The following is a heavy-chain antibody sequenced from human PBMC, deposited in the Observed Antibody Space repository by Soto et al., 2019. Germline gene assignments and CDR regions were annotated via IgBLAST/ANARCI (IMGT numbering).Heavy chain of an antibody. CDR3: VTGQYCDY. Sequence: GGSLRLSCIGSGFTFSNAWINWVRQAPGKGLEWVGHIKSKPDGGTTDYAAPVKGRFTISRDDSRNSVYLQMNSLKTEDTALYYCVTGQYCDYWGQGTLVTVSS. CDR2: IKSKPDGGTT. J-gene: IGHJ4*02. V-gene: IGHV3-15*01. CDR1: GFTFSNAW.